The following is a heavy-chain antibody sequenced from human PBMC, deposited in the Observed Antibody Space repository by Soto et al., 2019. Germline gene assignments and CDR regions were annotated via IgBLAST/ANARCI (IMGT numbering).Heavy chain of an antibody. Sequence: QVQLQESGPGLVKPSETLSLTCTVSGGSISTYYWSWIRQPPGKGLEWIGYIYYSGRTNYNPSLKSRVTISVDTSKNQFSLKLSSVTAADTAVYYCARHRYGDHDDAFDIWGQGTMVTV. CDR1: GGSISTYY. D-gene: IGHD4-17*01. CDR3: ARHRYGDHDDAFDI. V-gene: IGHV4-59*08. J-gene: IGHJ3*02. CDR2: IYYSGRT.